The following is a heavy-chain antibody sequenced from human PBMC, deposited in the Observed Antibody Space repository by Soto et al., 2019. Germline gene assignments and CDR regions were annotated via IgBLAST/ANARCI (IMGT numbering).Heavy chain of an antibody. CDR1: GGSISSYY. Sequence: SETLSLTCTVSGGSISSYYWSWIRQPAGKGLEWIGRIYTSGSTNYNPSLKSRVTMSVDTSKNQFSLKLSSVTAADTAVYYCARVLGYCTNGVCSDAFDIWGQGTMVTVS. V-gene: IGHV4-4*07. CDR3: ARVLGYCTNGVCSDAFDI. CDR2: IYTSGST. D-gene: IGHD2-8*01. J-gene: IGHJ3*02.